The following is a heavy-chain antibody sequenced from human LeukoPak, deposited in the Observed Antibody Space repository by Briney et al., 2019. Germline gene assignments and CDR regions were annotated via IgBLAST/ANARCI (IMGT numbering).Heavy chain of an antibody. CDR2: IIPIFGTA. CDR3: ARDPSIYCSDHNCYSLGMDV. Sequence: GASVKVSCKASGGTFSSYAISWVRQAPGQGLEWMGGIIPIFGTANYAQNFQGRVTITRDTSISTVYMELSRLRSGDTAVYYCARDPSIYCSDHNCYSLGMDVWGQGTTVTVSS. J-gene: IGHJ6*02. V-gene: IGHV1-69*05. CDR1: GGTFSSYA. D-gene: IGHD2-15*01.